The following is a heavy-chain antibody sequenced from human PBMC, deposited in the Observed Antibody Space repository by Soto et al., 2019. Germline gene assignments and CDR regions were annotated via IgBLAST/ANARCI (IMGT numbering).Heavy chain of an antibody. CDR1: GDTFNSYG. J-gene: IGHJ3*01. D-gene: IGHD6-13*01. CDR2: IVPMFGTT. Sequence: QVQLVQYGPELKKPGSSVKVSCKAPGDTFNSYGISWVRQAPGQGLEWMGGIVPMFGTTNLALKFEDRVTSTADELTTTLYMEIRVLTSEDTAVYYCARDLADVHLWDAFDVCGHGTRVTVSS. V-gene: IGHV1-69*01. CDR3: ARDLADVHLWDAFDV.